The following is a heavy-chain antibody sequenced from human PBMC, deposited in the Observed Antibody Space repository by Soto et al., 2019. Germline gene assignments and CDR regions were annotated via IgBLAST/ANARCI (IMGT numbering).Heavy chain of an antibody. CDR2: IRANDESI. J-gene: IGHJ3*02. Sequence: PGGSLRLSCVASGFDFRSYEMNWVRQAPGKGLEWVSNIRANDESIYYADSVKGRVSVSRDNAKNSLFLEMNSLRVDDTAVYYCARETLRDAIDIWGQATMVTVS. CDR3: ARETLRDAIDI. V-gene: IGHV3-48*03. CDR1: GFDFRSYE.